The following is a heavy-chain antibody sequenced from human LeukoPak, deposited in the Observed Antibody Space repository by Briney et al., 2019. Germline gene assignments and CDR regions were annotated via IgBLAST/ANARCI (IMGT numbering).Heavy chain of an antibody. CDR3: ARVGGRYSGYERDSYYYYMDV. D-gene: IGHD5-12*01. V-gene: IGHV1-8*03. Sequence: ASVKVSCKASGYTFTGYDINWVRQATGQGLEWMGWMNPNSGNTGYAQKFQGRVTITRNTSISTAYMEPSSLRSEDTAVYYCARVGGRYSGYERDSYYYYMDVWGKGTTVTVSS. CDR2: MNPNSGNT. CDR1: GYTFTGYD. J-gene: IGHJ6*03.